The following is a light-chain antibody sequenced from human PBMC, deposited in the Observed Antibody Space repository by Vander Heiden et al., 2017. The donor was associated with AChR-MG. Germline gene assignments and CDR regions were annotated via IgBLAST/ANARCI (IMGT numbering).Light chain of an antibody. CDR3: QQDNSYSIT. Sequence: DSQMTQSPSTLSASVGDRVTITCRASQSISSWLAWYQQKPGKAPKLLMYKASTLESGVPSRFSGSGSGTEFTLTISSLQPDDFATYYCQQDNSYSITFGQRTRLEIK. V-gene: IGKV1-5*03. J-gene: IGKJ5*01. CDR2: KAS. CDR1: QSISSW.